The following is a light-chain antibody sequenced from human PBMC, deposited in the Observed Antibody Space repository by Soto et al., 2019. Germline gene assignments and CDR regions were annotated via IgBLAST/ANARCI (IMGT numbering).Light chain of an antibody. CDR2: STS. J-gene: IGKJ1*01. CDR1: QSISTY. Sequence: EIVLTQAPATLALSPGGRATLSWRGSQSISTYLAWYQQKPGQAPRLLIYSTSTRATDIPARFSGSGSGTEYTLTISSLQSADFAVYYCQQYNNWPPWTFGQGTKVDI. V-gene: IGKV3-15*01. CDR3: QQYNNWPPWT.